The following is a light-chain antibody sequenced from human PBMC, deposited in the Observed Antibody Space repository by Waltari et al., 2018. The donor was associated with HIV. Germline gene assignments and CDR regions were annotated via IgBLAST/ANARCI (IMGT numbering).Light chain of an antibody. CDR2: LHSDGSH. V-gene: IGLV4-69*01. CDR3: QTWDTGPVI. J-gene: IGLJ2*01. CDR1: SEHSSYA. Sequence: QLVLTQSPSASASLGPSVQLTCTLRSEHSSYAIAWALLQPEKAPPYLVKLHSDGSHTKGDGIPVRCSGSSSGAERNLPISSVESDDEDDYCCQTWDTGPVICGGGTKLTVL.